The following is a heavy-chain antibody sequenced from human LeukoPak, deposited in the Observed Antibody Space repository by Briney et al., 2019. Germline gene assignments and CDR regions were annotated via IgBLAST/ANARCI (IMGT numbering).Heavy chain of an antibody. Sequence: PAGGSLRLSCAASGFSFSDSWMNCVRQAPGKGLEWVASMNPDGSQRYYADSVRGRFTISRDNPKSSLYLQMNSLRAEDTATYFCARDRAYNSFDYWGQGTLVIVSS. V-gene: IGHV3-7*01. J-gene: IGHJ4*02. CDR1: GFSFSDSW. D-gene: IGHD5-24*01. CDR2: MNPDGSQR. CDR3: ARDRAYNSFDY.